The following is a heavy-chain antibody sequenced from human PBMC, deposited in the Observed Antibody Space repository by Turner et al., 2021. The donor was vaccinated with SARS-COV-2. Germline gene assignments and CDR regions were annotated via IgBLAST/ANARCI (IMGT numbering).Heavy chain of an antibody. CDR1: GFTFDDYA. D-gene: IGHD3-3*01. V-gene: IGHV3-9*01. Sequence: EVQLVESGGGLVQPGRSLRTSCAASGFTFDDYAMHWVRQAPGKGLVWVSGITWNSGSIGYADSVKGRFTISRDNAKNSLYLQMNSLRAEDTAVYYCAREDDFWSGYHHYGMDVWGQGTTVTVSS. J-gene: IGHJ6*02. CDR3: AREDDFWSGYHHYGMDV. CDR2: ITWNSGSI.